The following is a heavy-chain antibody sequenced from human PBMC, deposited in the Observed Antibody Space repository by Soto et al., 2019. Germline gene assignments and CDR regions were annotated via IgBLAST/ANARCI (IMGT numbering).Heavy chain of an antibody. V-gene: IGHV3-30-3*01. CDR3: ARDGVSSTECTWNYGTYLDY. Sequence: PGGSLRLSCAASGFTYSTYTMHWVRQAPGKGLEWVAVISYDGNNKFYADSVKGRFTISRDSTKQTLYLQMNSLRPDDTSMYYCARDGVSSTECTWNYGTYLDYWGQGALVTVS. D-gene: IGHD1-7*01. CDR1: GFTYSTYT. CDR2: ISYDGNNK. J-gene: IGHJ4*02.